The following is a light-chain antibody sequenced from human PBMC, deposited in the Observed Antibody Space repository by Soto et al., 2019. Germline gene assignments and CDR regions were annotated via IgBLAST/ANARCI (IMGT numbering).Light chain of an antibody. Sequence: VMNQSQDPLAVNRGDRGSIDCKSSQSLLYGSSNENYLAWYQQKPGQPPKLLIYWASTRECGVPARFSGSRSGTDFTLAISRRQPEDLAVYYCQHPSSPPRTFAGGTKV. J-gene: IGKJ4*02. CDR1: QSLLYGSSNENY. CDR3: QHPSSPPRT. CDR2: WAS. V-gene: IGKV4-1*01.